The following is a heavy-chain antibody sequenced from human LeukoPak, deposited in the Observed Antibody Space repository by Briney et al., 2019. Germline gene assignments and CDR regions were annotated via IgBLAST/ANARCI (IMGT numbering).Heavy chain of an antibody. J-gene: IGHJ2*01. CDR2: IIPIFGTA. D-gene: IGHD6-19*01. Sequence: RASVKVSCKASGGTFSSYAISWVRQAPGQGLEWMGGIIPIFGTANYAQKFQGRVTITADKSTSTAYMELSSLRSEDTAVYYCARDLYSSGWWYFDLWGRGTLVTVSS. CDR1: GGTFSSYA. V-gene: IGHV1-69*06. CDR3: ARDLYSSGWWYFDL.